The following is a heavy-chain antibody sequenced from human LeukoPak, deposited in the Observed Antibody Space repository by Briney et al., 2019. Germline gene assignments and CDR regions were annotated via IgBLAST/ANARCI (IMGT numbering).Heavy chain of an antibody. J-gene: IGHJ4*02. CDR1: GGTFSSYA. V-gene: IGHV1-69*05. CDR2: IIPIFGTA. CDR3: ARVGVAGTSQDDY. D-gene: IGHD6-19*01. Sequence: SVKVSCKASGGTFSSYAISWVRQAPGQGLEWMGGIIPIFGTANYAQKFQGRVTITTDESTSTAYMELSSLRSEDTAVYYCARVGVAGTSQDDYWGQGTLVTVS.